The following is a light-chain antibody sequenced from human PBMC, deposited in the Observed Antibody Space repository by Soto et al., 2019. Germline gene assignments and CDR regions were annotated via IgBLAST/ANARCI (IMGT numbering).Light chain of an antibody. CDR1: QRVSTN. Sequence: IVITHSPSTLSVSPLYEATLSCRASQRVSTNLAWFQHKPGQVPRLLIYGASNRATGVSARFSGSGSGTEFTLTISSLQSEDFAVYYCQQYHYWWTFGQGTKVDIK. CDR3: QQYHYWWT. CDR2: GAS. V-gene: IGKV3-15*01. J-gene: IGKJ1*01.